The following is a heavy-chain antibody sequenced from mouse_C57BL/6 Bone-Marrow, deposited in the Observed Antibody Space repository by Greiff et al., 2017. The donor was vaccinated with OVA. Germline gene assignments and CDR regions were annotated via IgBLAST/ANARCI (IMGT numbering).Heavy chain of an antibody. CDR3: TRGLALGYYFDY. D-gene: IGHD3-1*01. Sequence: QVQLQQPGAELVKPGASVKLSCKASGYTFTSYWMHWVKQRPGQGLEWIGMIHPNSGSTNYNEKFKSKATLTVDKSSSTAYMQLSSLTSEDSAVYCATRGLALGYYFDYWGQGTTLTVSS. J-gene: IGHJ2*01. V-gene: IGHV1-64*01. CDR1: GYTFTSYW. CDR2: IHPNSGST.